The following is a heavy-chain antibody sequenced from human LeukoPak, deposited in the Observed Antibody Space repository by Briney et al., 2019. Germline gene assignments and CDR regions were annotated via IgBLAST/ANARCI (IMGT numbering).Heavy chain of an antibody. D-gene: IGHD6-13*01. J-gene: IGHJ5*02. CDR1: GGTFSSYA. V-gene: IGHV1-69*05. CDR3: ARDRGYSSSWGWFDP. CDR2: IIPIFGTA. Sequence: GASVKVSGKASGGTFSSYAISWVRQAPGQGLEWMGGIIPIFGTANYAQKFQGRVTITTDESTSTAYMELSSLRSEDTAVYYCARDRGYSSSWGWFDPWGQGTLVTVSS.